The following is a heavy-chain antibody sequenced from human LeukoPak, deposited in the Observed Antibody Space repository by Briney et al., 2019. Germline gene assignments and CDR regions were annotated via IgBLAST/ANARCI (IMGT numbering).Heavy chain of an antibody. CDR2: IIPIFGTA. CDR1: GGTFSSYA. Sequence: GASVKVSCEASGGTFSSYAISWVRQAPGQGLEWMGRIIPIFGTANYAQKFQGRVTITTDESTSTAYMELSSLRSEDTAVYYCARDSQRGYSYGLDYWGQGTLVTVSS. V-gene: IGHV1-69*05. CDR3: ARDSQRGYSYGLDY. J-gene: IGHJ4*02. D-gene: IGHD5-18*01.